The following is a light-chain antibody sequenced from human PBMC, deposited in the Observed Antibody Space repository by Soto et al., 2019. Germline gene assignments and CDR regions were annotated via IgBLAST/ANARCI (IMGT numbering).Light chain of an antibody. CDR1: QSVSSN. J-gene: IGKJ1*01. CDR3: QQYDKGPPRT. Sequence: EIVMTQSPTILSVSPGERATLSCRASQSVSSNLAWYQQKPGQPPRLLMYGVYTRAPGTPARFSGSVSGTEFTLTISSLQSEDSAVYYSQQYDKGPPRTFDQGTKVEIK. V-gene: IGKV3D-15*01. CDR2: GVY.